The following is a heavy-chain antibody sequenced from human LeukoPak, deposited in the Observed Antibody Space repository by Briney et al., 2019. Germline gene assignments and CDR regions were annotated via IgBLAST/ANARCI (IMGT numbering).Heavy chain of an antibody. CDR3: ARGPRDGDYYYYYYMDV. D-gene: IGHD3-10*01. CDR1: RYSFTSYW. CDR2: IYPGDSDT. Sequence: GESLKISCKGSRYSFTSYWIGWVRQMPGKGLEWMGIIYPGDSDTRYSPSFQGQVTISADKSISTAYLQWSSLKASDTAMYYCARGPRDGDYYYYYYMDVWGKGTTVTVSS. J-gene: IGHJ6*03. V-gene: IGHV5-51*01.